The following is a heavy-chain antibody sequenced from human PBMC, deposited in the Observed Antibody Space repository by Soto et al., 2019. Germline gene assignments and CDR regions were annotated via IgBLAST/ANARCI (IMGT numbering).Heavy chain of an antibody. J-gene: IGHJ4*02. D-gene: IGHD6-13*01. CDR1: GFTFSDYY. V-gene: IGHV3-11*01. CDR2: ISSSGSTT. Sequence: QVQLVESGGGLVKAGGSLRLSCAASGFTFSDYYMSWIRQAPGKGLEWVSYISSSGSTTHYTDSVKGRFTISRENAKNTVSLQMNSLRAADTAVYHCARIRVSTAGRHFDYWGRGSLVTVSS. CDR3: ARIRVSTAGRHFDY.